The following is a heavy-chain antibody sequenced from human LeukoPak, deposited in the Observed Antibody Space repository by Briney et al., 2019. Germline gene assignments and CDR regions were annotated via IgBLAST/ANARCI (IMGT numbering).Heavy chain of an antibody. Sequence: GGSLRLSCAASGFTVSSNYMSWVRQAPGKGLEWVSVIYSGGSTYYADSVKGRFTISRDNSKNTLYLQMNSLRAEDTAVYYCARAVRGDYYFDYWGQGTLVTVSS. D-gene: IGHD2-21*02. V-gene: IGHV3-53*01. CDR2: IYSGGST. CDR3: ARAVRGDYYFDY. CDR1: GFTVSSNY. J-gene: IGHJ4*02.